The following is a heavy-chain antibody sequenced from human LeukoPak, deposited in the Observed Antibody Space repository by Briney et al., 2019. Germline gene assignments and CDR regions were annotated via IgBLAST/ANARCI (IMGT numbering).Heavy chain of an antibody. CDR3: ARLWDGTGV. Sequence: PAETLSLTCTVSGGSISNSSYYWGWIRQPPGKGPEWIGSIYYSGSTYYNPSLKSRVTISVDTSKNQFSLKLSSVTAADTAVYYCARLWDGTGVWGQGTLVTVSS. CDR2: IYYSGST. D-gene: IGHD3-10*01. J-gene: IGHJ4*02. CDR1: GGSISNSSYY. V-gene: IGHV4-39*01.